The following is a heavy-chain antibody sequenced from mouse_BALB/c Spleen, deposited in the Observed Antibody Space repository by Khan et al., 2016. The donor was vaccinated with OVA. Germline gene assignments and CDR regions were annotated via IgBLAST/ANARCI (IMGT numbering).Heavy chain of an antibody. CDR3: ARSVTITTVVATDFDY. Sequence: EVQLQESGPGLVKPSQSLSLTCTVTGYSITSDYAWNWIRQFPGNKLEWMGYISYSGRTSYNPSLKSRISITRDTSQNQFFLQLNSVTTEDTATXYVARSVTITTVVATDFDYWGQGTTLTVSS. J-gene: IGHJ2*01. CDR2: ISYSGRT. V-gene: IGHV3-2*02. CDR1: GYSITSDYA. D-gene: IGHD1-1*01.